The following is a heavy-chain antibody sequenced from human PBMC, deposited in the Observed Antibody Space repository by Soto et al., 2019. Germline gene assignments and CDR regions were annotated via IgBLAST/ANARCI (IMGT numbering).Heavy chain of an antibody. V-gene: IGHV3-33*01. J-gene: IGHJ4*02. Sequence: QVQLVESGGGVVQPGRSLRLSCAASGFTFSSYGMHWVRQAPGKGLEWVAVIWYDGSNKYYADSVKGRFTISRDNSKNTLYLQMNSLRAEDTAVYYCARDHGDCEALDYWGQGTLVTVSS. CDR1: GFTFSSYG. D-gene: IGHD2-21*02. CDR3: ARDHGDCEALDY. CDR2: IWYDGSNK.